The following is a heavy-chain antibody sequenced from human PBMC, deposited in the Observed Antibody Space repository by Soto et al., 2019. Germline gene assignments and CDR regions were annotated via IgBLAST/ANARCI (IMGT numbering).Heavy chain of an antibody. CDR2: IHHSGTT. V-gene: IGHV4-4*02. D-gene: IGHD1-7*01. J-gene: IGHJ5*02. CDR1: GGSVTSRNW. Sequence: QVQLQESGPGLVQPAGTLSLTCTVSGGSVTSRNWWLWVRQPPGKGLEWIGAIHHSGTTDYNPSLKSRATISVDKSKNHFSLRLTSVTAADTALYYCARQELELDWFDPWGQGTLVSVSS. CDR3: ARQELELDWFDP.